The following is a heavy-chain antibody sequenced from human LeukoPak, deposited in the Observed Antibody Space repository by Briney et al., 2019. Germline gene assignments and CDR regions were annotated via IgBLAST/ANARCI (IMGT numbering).Heavy chain of an antibody. J-gene: IGHJ4*02. CDR2: INAGNGNT. D-gene: IGHD6-19*01. Sequence: ASVKVSCKASGYTFTSYAMHWVRQAPGQRLEWMGWINAGNGNTKYSQKFQGRVTITWDTSASTAYMELSSLRSEDTAVYYCAREDPYSSGWPLDYWGQGTLVTVSS. CDR3: AREDPYSSGWPLDY. CDR1: GYTFTSYA. V-gene: IGHV1-3*01.